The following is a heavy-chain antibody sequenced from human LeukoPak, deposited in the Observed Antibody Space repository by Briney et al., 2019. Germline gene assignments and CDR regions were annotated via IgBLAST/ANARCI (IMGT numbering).Heavy chain of an antibody. V-gene: IGHV3-7*03. CDR3: ARATSSPLVRGVIIPPPFFDP. CDR2: INQDGSEK. D-gene: IGHD3-10*01. Sequence: SGGSLRLSCAASGFTFSRYWMSWVRQAPGKGLEWVANINQDGSEKYYVDSVKGRFTISRDNAKNSLYLQMNSLRAEDTAVYYCARATSSPLVRGVIIPPPFFDPWGQGTLVTVSS. J-gene: IGHJ5*02. CDR1: GFTFSRYW.